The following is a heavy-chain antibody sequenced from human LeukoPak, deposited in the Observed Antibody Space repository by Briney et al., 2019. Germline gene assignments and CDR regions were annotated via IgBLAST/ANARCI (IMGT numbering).Heavy chain of an antibody. Sequence: ASVKVSCKASGYTFSGYYIFWVRRAPGQGLEWMGWINPNSGGTNHAQEFQGRVTMTRDTSITTAYMELSTLRSDDTAVYYCALIGDHAWFDPWGQGTLVTVSS. CDR1: GYTFSGYY. J-gene: IGHJ5*02. CDR2: INPNSGGT. D-gene: IGHD3-10*01. CDR3: ALIGDHAWFDP. V-gene: IGHV1-2*02.